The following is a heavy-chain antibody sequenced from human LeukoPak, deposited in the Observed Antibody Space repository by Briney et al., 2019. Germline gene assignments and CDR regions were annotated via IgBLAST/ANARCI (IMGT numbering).Heavy chain of an antibody. J-gene: IGHJ4*02. CDR1: GATLSKIS. CDR3: ATGAIVFDY. D-gene: IGHD3-22*01. CDR2: VGHEDGTT. V-gene: IGHV1-24*01. Sequence: ASVRVSFKVSGATLSKISMDWVRQAHGKGLEWMGSVGHEDGTTIHAQKFQGRFNMTVDTATDTAYMEMSSLMSEDTAIYYCATGAIVFDYWGLGTLVTVSS.